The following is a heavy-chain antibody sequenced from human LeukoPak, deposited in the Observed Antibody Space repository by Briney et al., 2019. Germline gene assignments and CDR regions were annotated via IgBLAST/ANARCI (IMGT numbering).Heavy chain of an antibody. V-gene: IGHV4-39*01. CDR1: GGSISSSSYY. D-gene: IGHD1-1*01. J-gene: IGHJ4*02. CDR3: ASVQLGY. CDR2: IYYSGST. Sequence: SETLSLTCTVSGGSISSSSYYWGWIRQPPGKGREWIGSIYYSGSTYYNPSRKSRVTISVDTSKNQFSLKLSSVTAADTAVYYCASVQLGYWGQGTLVTVSS.